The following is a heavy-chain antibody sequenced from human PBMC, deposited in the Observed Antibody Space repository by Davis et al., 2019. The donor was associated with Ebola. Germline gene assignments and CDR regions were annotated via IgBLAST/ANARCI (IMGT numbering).Heavy chain of an antibody. V-gene: IGHV4-39*07. CDR1: GGSISSSSYY. CDR3: ARERRIVVVPAAAHYYYYGMDV. Sequence: SETLSLTCTVSGGSISSSSYYWGWIRQPPGKGLEWIGSIYYSGSTYYNPSLKSRVTISVDTSKNQFSLKLSSVTAADTAVYYCARERRIVVVPAAAHYYYYGMDVWGQGTTVTVSS. D-gene: IGHD2-2*01. CDR2: IYYSGST. J-gene: IGHJ6*02.